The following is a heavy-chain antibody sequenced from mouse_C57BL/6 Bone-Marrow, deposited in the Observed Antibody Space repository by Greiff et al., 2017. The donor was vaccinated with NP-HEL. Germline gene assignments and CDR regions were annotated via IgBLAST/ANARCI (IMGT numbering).Heavy chain of an antibody. J-gene: IGHJ2*01. CDR1: GFTFSDYG. CDR2: ISSGSSTI. Sequence: EVKVEESGGGLVKPGGSLKLSCAASGFTFSDYGMHWVRQAPEKGLEWVAYISSGSSTIYYADTVKGRFTISRDNAKNTLFLQMTSLRSEDTAMYYCAREDYEGDCDYWGQGTTLTVSS. D-gene: IGHD2-4*01. CDR3: AREDYEGDCDY. V-gene: IGHV5-17*01.